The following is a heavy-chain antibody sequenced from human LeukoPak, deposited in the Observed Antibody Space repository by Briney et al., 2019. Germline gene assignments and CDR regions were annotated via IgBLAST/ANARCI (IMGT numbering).Heavy chain of an antibody. D-gene: IGHD3-10*01. V-gene: IGHV3-23*01. J-gene: IGHJ4*02. CDR3: VRASWDRLTMVRGVIMWCDY. Sequence: GGSLRLSCAASGFTFSSYAMSWVRQAPGKGLQWVSTISGSGGSTYYADSVKGRFTISRDNAKNSLYLQMNSLRAEDTAVYYCVRASWDRLTMVRGVIMWCDYWGQGTLVTVSS. CDR1: GFTFSSYA. CDR2: ISGSGGST.